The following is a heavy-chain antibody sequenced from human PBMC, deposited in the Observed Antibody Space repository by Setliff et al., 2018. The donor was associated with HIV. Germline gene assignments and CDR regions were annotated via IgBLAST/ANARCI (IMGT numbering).Heavy chain of an antibody. J-gene: IGHJ4*02. CDR3: ARVNFFYASGSHTRDLDY. D-gene: IGHD3-10*01. CDR2: IYYTGST. CDR1: GGSMSSYY. V-gene: IGHV4-59*08. Sequence: SETLSLTCTVSGGSMSSYYWSWIRQPPGKGLEWIGSIYYTGSTDYNPSLMSRVTISLDTPKNQFSLKLSTVTAADTAVYYCARVNFFYASGSHTRDLDYWGQGTLVTVSS.